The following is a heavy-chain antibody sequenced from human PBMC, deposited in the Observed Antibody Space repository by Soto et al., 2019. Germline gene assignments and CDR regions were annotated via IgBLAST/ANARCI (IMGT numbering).Heavy chain of an antibody. CDR3: AREETAWPLAYGLDV. V-gene: IGHV3-7*01. CDR1: GFTFSTSW. Sequence: PGGSLRLSCAASGFTFSTSWMDWVRQAPGKGLEWVAAIKEDGSQKDYVDSVKGRFTISRDNAENSLSLQMNSMTAEDTAVYYCAREETAWPLAYGLDVWGQGTTVTVSS. D-gene: IGHD2-21*02. CDR2: IKEDGSQK. J-gene: IGHJ6*02.